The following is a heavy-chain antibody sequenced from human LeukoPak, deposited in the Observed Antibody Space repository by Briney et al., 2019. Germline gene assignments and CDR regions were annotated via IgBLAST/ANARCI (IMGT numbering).Heavy chain of an antibody. CDR2: ISGSGGST. CDR1: GFTFSGFV. D-gene: IGHD2-2*01. J-gene: IGHJ4*03. CDR3: AKNHEHGRYAGFDF. V-gene: IGHV3-23*01. Sequence: GGSLRLSCAASGFTFSGFVISWVRQAPGKGPRWVADISGSGGSTYYADYVKGRFSVSRDNSKNMVYLELNSLRAEDTAVYYCAKNHEHGRYAGFDFWAEGALVAVSS.